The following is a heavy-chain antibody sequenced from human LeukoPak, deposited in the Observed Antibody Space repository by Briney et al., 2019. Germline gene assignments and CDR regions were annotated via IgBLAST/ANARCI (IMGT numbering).Heavy chain of an antibody. D-gene: IGHD6-13*01. CDR2: INSGSTTI. CDR3: ARGGYTYDRAFDI. CDR1: GVTFSVYS. V-gene: IGHV3-48*04. J-gene: IGHJ3*02. Sequence: GGSLRLSCAASGVTFSVYSMNWVRQAPGKGLEWVSYINSGSTTIYYADSVKGRFTISRDNAKNSLYLQMNSLRAEDTAVYYCARGGYTYDRAFDIWGQGTMVTVSS.